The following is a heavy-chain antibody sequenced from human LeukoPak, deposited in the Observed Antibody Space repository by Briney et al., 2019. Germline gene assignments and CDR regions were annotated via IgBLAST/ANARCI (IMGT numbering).Heavy chain of an antibody. D-gene: IGHD5-12*01. CDR2: INHSGST. CDR3: ARGRGYSGYDRYYYYYYYMDV. Sequence: SETLSLTCAVYGGSFSGYYWSWIRQSPGKGLEWIGEINHSGSTNYNPSLKSRVTISVDTSKNQFSLKLSSVTAADTAVYYCARGRGYSGYDRYYYYYYYMDVWGKGTTVTVSS. J-gene: IGHJ6*03. CDR1: GGSFSGYY. V-gene: IGHV4-34*01.